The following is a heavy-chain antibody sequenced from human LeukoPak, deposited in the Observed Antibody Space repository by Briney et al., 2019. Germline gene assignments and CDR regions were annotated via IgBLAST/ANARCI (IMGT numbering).Heavy chain of an antibody. CDR3: ARESRTPLVEMATIDFDY. D-gene: IGHD5-24*01. V-gene: IGHV1-2*02. CDR1: GYTFTDFF. CDR2: INPSNGDT. Sequence: ASVKVSCKASGYTFTDFFMYWVRQAPGQGLEWMGWINPSNGDTRCSQKFQGRVTMTRDTSISTAYMELSRLRSDDTAVYYCARESRTPLVEMATIDFDYWGQGTLVTVSS. J-gene: IGHJ4*02.